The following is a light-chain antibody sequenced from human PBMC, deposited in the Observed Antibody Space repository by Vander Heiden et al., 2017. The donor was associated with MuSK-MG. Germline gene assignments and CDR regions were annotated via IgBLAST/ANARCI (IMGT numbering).Light chain of an antibody. CDR2: AAS. Sequence: DIQLTQSPSSLSAALGDRVTITCRAGQSISSYLNWYQQTPGKAPRLLIYAASNLASGVPARFSGSGSGTDFTLTISSLQPEDFATYYCQQSYKMPRYTFGQGTKVEIK. CDR3: QQSYKMPRYT. V-gene: IGKV1-39*01. J-gene: IGKJ2*01. CDR1: QSISSY.